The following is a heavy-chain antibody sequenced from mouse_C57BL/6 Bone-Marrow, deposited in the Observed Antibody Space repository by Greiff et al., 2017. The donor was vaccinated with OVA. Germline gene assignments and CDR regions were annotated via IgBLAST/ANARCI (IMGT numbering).Heavy chain of an antibody. V-gene: IGHV1-50*01. CDR3: ARSEFAY. CDR1: GYTFTSYW. CDR2: NDPSDSYT. Sequence: VQLQQSGAELVKPGASVKLSCKASGYTFTSYWMQWVKQRPGQGLEWIGVNDPSDSYTNYNQKFKGKATLTVDTSSSTAYMQLSSLTSEDSAVYYCARSEFAYWGQGTLVTVSA. J-gene: IGHJ3*01.